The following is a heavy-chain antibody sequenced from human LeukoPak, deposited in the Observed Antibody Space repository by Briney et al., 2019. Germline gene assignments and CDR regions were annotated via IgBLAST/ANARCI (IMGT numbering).Heavy chain of an antibody. V-gene: IGHV5-51*01. CDR2: IYPGDSDT. Sequence: RGESLKISCKGSGYSFTSYWIGWERQMPGKGLEWMGIIYPGDSDTRYSPSFQGQVTISADKSISTAYLQWSSLKASDTAMYYCARRIDYDFWSGYYTGFWFDPWGQGTLVTVSS. J-gene: IGHJ5*02. D-gene: IGHD3-3*01. CDR3: ARRIDYDFWSGYYTGFWFDP. CDR1: GYSFTSYW.